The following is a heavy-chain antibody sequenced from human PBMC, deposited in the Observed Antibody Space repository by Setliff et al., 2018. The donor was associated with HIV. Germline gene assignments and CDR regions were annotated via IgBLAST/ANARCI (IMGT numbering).Heavy chain of an antibody. J-gene: IGHJ4*02. V-gene: IGHV1-8*02. Sequence: ASVKVSCKASGCIFTTYDINWVRQATGQGLEWMGWMNPNSGNAGSVQKFQGRVTMTMNTSINTAYMELNSLKSEDTAVYYCARGGSLHGSGTSGSAYFDSWGQGALVTVS. CDR1: GCIFTTYD. CDR2: MNPNSGNA. CDR3: ARGGSLHGSGTSGSAYFDS. D-gene: IGHD3-10*01.